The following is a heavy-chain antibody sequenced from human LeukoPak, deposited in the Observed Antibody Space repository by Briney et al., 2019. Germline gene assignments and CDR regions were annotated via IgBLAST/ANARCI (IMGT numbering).Heavy chain of an antibody. CDR2: IIPILGIA. CDR1: GGTFSSYA. CDR3: ARGSYCTNGVCHHYYYYGMDV. V-gene: IGHV1-69*04. J-gene: IGHJ6*02. D-gene: IGHD2-8*01. Sequence: SVKVSCKASGGTFSSYAISWVRQAPGQGLEWMGRIIPILGIANYAQKFQGRVTTTADKSTSTAYMELSSLRSEDTAVYYCARGSYCTNGVCHHYYYYGMDVWGQGTTVTVSS.